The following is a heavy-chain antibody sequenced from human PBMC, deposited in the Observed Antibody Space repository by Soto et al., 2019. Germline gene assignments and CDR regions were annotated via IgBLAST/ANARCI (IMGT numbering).Heavy chain of an antibody. CDR2: ISSSSSTI. V-gene: IGHV3-48*02. CDR3: ARFGGYDSSGYYWYFDL. Sequence: GESLKISCAASGFTFSSYSMNRVRQAPGKGLEWVSYISSSSSTIYYVDSVKGRFTISRDNAKNSLYLQLNSLRDVVTAVYFWARFGGYDSSGYYWYFDLWGRGTLVTVSS. J-gene: IGHJ2*01. CDR1: GFTFSSYS. D-gene: IGHD3-22*01.